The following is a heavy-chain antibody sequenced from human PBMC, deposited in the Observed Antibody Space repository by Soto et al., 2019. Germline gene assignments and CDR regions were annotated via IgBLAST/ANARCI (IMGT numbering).Heavy chain of an antibody. D-gene: IGHD6-13*01. CDR1: GGTFSSYR. CDR2: IVPIRRTA. V-gene: IGHV1-69*01. CDR3: VRDSGAKLSSS. J-gene: IGHJ4*02. Sequence: QVQLVQSGAEVKQPGSSPKVSCKASGGTFSSYRINWVRQAPGQGLEWVGGIVPIRRTADYAQTFQGRVSITADESARTSYLELRSLRSQYTAVYYCVRDSGAKLSSSWGQGTPVTVSS.